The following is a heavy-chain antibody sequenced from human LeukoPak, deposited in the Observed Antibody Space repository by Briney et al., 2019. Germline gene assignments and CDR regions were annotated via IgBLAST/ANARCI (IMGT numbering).Heavy chain of an antibody. CDR2: IYTSGST. CDR3: ARDRVGTSEDCSSTSCRYYYYYYYMDV. J-gene: IGHJ6*03. Sequence: PSQTLSLTCTVSGGSISSGSYYWSWIRQPAGKGLEWIGRIYTSGSTNYNPSLKSRVTISVDTSKNQFSLKLSSVTAADTAVYYCARDRVGTSEDCSSTSCRYYYYYYYMDVWGKGTTVTISS. D-gene: IGHD2-2*01. V-gene: IGHV4-61*02. CDR1: GGSISSGSYY.